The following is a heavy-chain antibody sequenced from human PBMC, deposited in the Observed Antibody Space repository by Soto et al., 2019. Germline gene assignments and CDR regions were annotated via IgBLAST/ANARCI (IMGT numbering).Heavy chain of an antibody. D-gene: IGHD2-21*02. Sequence: SETLSLTCAVYGGSFSGYYWSWIRQPPGKGLEWIGEINHSGSTNYNPSLKSRVTISVDTSKNQFSLKLSSVTAADTAVYYCARGGIVVVTAILNYYYGMDVWGQGTTVTVSS. J-gene: IGHJ6*02. V-gene: IGHV4-34*01. CDR1: GGSFSGYY. CDR2: INHSGST. CDR3: ARGGIVVVTAILNYYYGMDV.